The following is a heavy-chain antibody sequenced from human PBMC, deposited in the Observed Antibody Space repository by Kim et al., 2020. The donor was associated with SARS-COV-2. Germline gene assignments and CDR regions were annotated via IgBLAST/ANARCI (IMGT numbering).Heavy chain of an antibody. V-gene: IGHV3-30*04. J-gene: IGHJ6*02. CDR1: GFTFSNYA. Sequence: GGSLRLSCAASGFTFSNYAMHWVRQAPGKGLEWVAVISYVGDSRYYADSVKGRFSISRDDSKNTVYLQMNSLRPEDTAVYYCARDNYDSSGYSFLGYYFYTMDVWGQGTTVTVAS. D-gene: IGHD3-22*01. CDR3: ARDNYDSSGYSFLGYYFYTMDV. CDR2: ISYVGDSR.